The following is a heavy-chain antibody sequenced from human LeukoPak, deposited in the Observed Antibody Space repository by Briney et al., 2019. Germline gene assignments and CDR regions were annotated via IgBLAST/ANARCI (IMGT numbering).Heavy chain of an antibody. J-gene: IGHJ4*02. D-gene: IGHD4-11*01. CDR2: IYSGGST. CDR3: ARGMTNPSDY. V-gene: IGHV3-53*04. CDR1: GFTVSTNY. Sequence: GGSLRLSCAASGFTVSTNYMSWVRQAPGKGLEWVSAIYSGGSTYYADSVKGRFTISRHNSENTLYLQMNSLRAEDTAVYYCARGMTNPSDYWGQGTLVTVSS.